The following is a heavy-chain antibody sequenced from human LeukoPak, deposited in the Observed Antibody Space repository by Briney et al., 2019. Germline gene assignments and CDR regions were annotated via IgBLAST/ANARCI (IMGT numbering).Heavy chain of an antibody. J-gene: IGHJ4*02. D-gene: IGHD6-19*01. CDR1: GGSIASYY. CDR3: ARHLRAVAGGRYFDY. V-gene: IGHV4-59*08. CDR2: IYHNGGT. Sequence: SETLSLTCTVSGGSIASYYWSWFRQPPGKRLEWIGYIYHNGGTNYNPSLQSRLTISVDTSKNQFSLKLSSVTAADMAVYYCARHLRAVAGGRYFDYWGQGTQVTVSS.